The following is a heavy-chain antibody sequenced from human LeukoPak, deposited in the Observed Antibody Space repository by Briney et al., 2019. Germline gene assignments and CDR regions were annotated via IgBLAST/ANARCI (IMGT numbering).Heavy chain of an antibody. V-gene: IGHV3-7*01. D-gene: IGHD3-22*01. CDR3: ARDPTPFTYYYYSSGYYADY. CDR1: GFTFSNYW. Sequence: GGSLRLSCAASGFTFSNYWMSWVRQAPGKGLEWVANVKEDGSDKYYVDSVKGRFTISRDNAKNSLFLQMNSLTVEDTAVYYCARDPTPFTYYYYSSGYYADYWGQGTLVTVSS. CDR2: VKEDGSDK. J-gene: IGHJ4*02.